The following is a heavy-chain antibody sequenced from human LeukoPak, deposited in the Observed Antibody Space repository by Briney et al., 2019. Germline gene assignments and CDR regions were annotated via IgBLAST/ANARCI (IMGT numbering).Heavy chain of an antibody. CDR1: GYTFTSYD. J-gene: IGHJ4*02. Sequence: GASVKVSCKASGYTFTSYDINWVRQATGQGLEWMGWMNPNSGNTGYAQKFQGRVTMTRNTSISTAYMELSRLRSDDTAVYYCARGSYGYGGEFDYWGQGTLVTVSS. CDR3: ARGSYGYGGEFDY. V-gene: IGHV1-8*01. CDR2: MNPNSGNT. D-gene: IGHD5-18*01.